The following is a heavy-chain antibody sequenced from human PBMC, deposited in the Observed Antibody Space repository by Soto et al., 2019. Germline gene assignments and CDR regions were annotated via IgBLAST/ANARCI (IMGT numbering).Heavy chain of an antibody. CDR3: ARAYYDFWSGYYVIVY. J-gene: IGHJ4*02. CDR1: GYTFTSYD. Sequence: ASVKVSCKASGYTFTSYDINWVRQATGQGLEWKGWMNPNSGNTGYAQKFQGRVTMTRNTSISTAYMELSSLRSEDTAVYYCARAYYDFWSGYYVIVYWGQGTLVTVSS. D-gene: IGHD3-3*01. V-gene: IGHV1-8*01. CDR2: MNPNSGNT.